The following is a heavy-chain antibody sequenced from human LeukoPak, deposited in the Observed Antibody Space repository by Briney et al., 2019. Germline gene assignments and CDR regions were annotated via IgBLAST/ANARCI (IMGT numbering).Heavy chain of an antibody. CDR1: GYTFTSSG. CDR3: VRDAGYGDYGPDY. J-gene: IGHJ4*02. Sequence: ASVKVSCKASGYTFTSSGISWERQAPGQGLEWMGWIRGSNGDTNYAQSLQGRVTVTTDTSTSTAYMELRSLRSDDTAVYYCVRDAGYGDYGPDYWGQGTLVTVSS. V-gene: IGHV1-18*01. CDR2: IRGSNGDT. D-gene: IGHD4-17*01.